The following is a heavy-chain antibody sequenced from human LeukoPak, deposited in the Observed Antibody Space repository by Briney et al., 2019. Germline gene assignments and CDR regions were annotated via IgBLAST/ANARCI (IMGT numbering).Heavy chain of an antibody. CDR1: GGSISSSSYY. CDR3: ARDSLTYYYGSGSYYNAFGD. V-gene: IGHV4-39*07. CDR2: IYYSGST. Sequence: SETLSLTCTVSGGSISSSSYYWGWIRQPPGKGLEWIGSIYYSGSTYYNPSLKSRVTISVDTSKNQFSLKLSSVTAADTAVYYCARDSLTYYYGSGSYYNAFGDWGQGTLVIVSS. J-gene: IGHJ4*02. D-gene: IGHD3-10*01.